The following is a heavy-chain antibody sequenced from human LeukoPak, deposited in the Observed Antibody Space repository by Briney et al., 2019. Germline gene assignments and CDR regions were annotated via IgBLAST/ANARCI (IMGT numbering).Heavy chain of an antibody. J-gene: IGHJ4*02. CDR1: GYTFTSYA. CDR2: INTGNGNT. Sequence: GASVKVSCKASGYTFTSYAMHWVRQAPGQRLEWMGWINTGNGNTKYSQEFQGRVTVTRDTSASTAYMELSSLRSDDMAVYYCARLVRYSGGPLTDLLPYYFDYWGQGTLVTVSS. V-gene: IGHV1-3*03. CDR3: ARLVRYSGGPLTDLLPYYFDY. D-gene: IGHD6-19*01.